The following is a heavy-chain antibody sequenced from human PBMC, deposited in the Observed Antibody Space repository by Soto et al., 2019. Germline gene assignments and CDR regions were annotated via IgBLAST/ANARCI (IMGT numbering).Heavy chain of an antibody. CDR2: IYYSGST. CDR1: GGSISSGDYY. J-gene: IGHJ4*02. D-gene: IGHD3-10*01. CDR3: ARGLLWFGEGGYGFDY. V-gene: IGHV4-30-4*02. Sequence: SETLSLTCTVSGGSISSGDYYWSWIRQPPGKGLEWIGYIYYSGSTYYNPSLKSRVTISVDTSKNQFSLKLSSVTAADTAVYYCARGLLWFGEGGYGFDYWGQGTRVTVSS.